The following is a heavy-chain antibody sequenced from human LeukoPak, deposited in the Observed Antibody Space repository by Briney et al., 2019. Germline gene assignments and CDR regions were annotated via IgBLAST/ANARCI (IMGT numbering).Heavy chain of an antibody. V-gene: IGHV4-59*01. J-gene: IGHJ6*03. D-gene: IGHD1-26*01. CDR2: IYYSGST. CDR1: GDSISSFY. Sequence: KSSETLSLTCTVSGDSISSFYWSWIRQPPGKGLEWIGYIYYSGSTNYNPSLKSRVTISVDTSKNQFSLKLSSVTAADTAVYYCASSGSYRYYYYYMDVWGKGTTVTISS. CDR3: ASSGSYRYYYYYMDV.